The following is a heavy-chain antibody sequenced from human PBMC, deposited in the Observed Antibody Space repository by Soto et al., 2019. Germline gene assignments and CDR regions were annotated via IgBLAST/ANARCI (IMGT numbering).Heavy chain of an antibody. CDR2: IIPIFGTA. D-gene: IGHD3-16*01. V-gene: IGHV1-69*13. Sequence: GASVKVYCKASGGTFSSYAISWVRQAPGQGLEWMGGIIPIFGTANYAQKFQGRVTITADESTSTAYMELSSLRSEDTAVYYCASWGFRPVDYWGQGTLVTVSS. CDR3: ASWGFRPVDY. J-gene: IGHJ4*02. CDR1: GGTFSSYA.